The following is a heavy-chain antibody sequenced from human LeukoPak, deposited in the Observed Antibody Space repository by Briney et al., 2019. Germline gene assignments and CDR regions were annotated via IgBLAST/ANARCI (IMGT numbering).Heavy chain of an antibody. Sequence: SETLSLTCIVSGGSISSYYWSWIRQPPGKGLEWIGNIYSSGTTNYNPSLKSRVTISMDTSKDQFSLKLSSVTAADTAVYYCARGKIWSPVYLSHWGQGTLVTVSS. D-gene: IGHD3-10*01. V-gene: IGHV4-59*13. CDR3: ARGKIWSPVYLSH. J-gene: IGHJ4*02. CDR2: IYSSGTT. CDR1: GGSISSYY.